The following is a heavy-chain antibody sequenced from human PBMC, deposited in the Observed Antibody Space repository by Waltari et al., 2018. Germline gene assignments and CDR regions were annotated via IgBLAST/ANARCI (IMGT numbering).Heavy chain of an antibody. V-gene: IGHV3-33*08. Sequence: QVQLVESGGGVVQPGRSLRLSCAASGFTFSSYGMHWVRQAPGKGLEWVAVIWYDGSNKYYADSVKGRFTISRDNSKNTLYLQMNSLRAEDTAMYYCAHSYGKRGYFDYWGQGTLVTVSS. CDR2: IWYDGSNK. D-gene: IGHD5-18*01. CDR3: AHSYGKRGYFDY. CDR1: GFTFSSYG. J-gene: IGHJ4*02.